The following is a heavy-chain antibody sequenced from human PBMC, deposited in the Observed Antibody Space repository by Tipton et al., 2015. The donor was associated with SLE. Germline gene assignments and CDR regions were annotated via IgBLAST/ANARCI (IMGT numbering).Heavy chain of an antibody. Sequence: TLSLTCAVSGYSISSGYYWGWIRQPPGKGLEWIGSIYHSGSTYYNPSLKSRVTISVDTSKNQFSLKLSSVTAADTAVYYCASKSAVVPAAISSLDFDYWGQGTLVTVSS. CDR3: ASKSAVVPAAISSLDFDY. CDR2: IYHSGST. J-gene: IGHJ4*02. CDR1: GYSISSGYY. V-gene: IGHV4-38-2*01. D-gene: IGHD2-2*02.